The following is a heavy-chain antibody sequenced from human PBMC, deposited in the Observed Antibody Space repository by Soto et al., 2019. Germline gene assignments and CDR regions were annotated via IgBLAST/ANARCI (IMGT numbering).Heavy chain of an antibody. D-gene: IGHD2-8*01. V-gene: IGHV1-8*01. Sequence: ASVKVSCKASGYTFTSYDINWVRQATGQGLEWMGWMNPNSGNTGYAQKFQGRVTMTRNTSISTAYMELSSLRSEDTAVYYCARGRGIVLMVYAIRRHNWFDPWGQGTLVTVSS. CDR1: GYTFTSYD. CDR2: MNPNSGNT. CDR3: ARGRGIVLMVYAIRRHNWFDP. J-gene: IGHJ5*02.